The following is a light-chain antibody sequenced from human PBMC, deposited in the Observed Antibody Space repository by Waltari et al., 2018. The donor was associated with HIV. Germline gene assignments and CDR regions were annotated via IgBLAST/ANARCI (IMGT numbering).Light chain of an antibody. V-gene: IGLV1-47*01. CDR2: GNN. CDR3: AAWDDSLSGWV. J-gene: IGLJ3*02. Sequence: QSVLTQPPSASGTPGQRVTIPCSGSSSNIGSNYVYCYQQLPGTAPKLLMYGNNQRPSGVPDRFSGSKSGTSASLAISGLRSEDEADYYCAAWDDSLSGWVFGGGTKLTVL. CDR1: SSNIGSNY.